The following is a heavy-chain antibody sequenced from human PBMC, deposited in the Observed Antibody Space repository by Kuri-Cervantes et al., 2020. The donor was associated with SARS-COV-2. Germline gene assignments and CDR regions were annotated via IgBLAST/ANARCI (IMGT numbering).Heavy chain of an antibody. V-gene: IGHV1-69*13. J-gene: IGHJ6*03. CDR1: GGTFSSYA. CDR2: IIPIFGTA. Sequence: SVKVSCKASGGTFSSYAISWVRQAPGQGLEWMGRIIPIFGTADYAQRFQGRVTITADESTSTAYMELSSLRSEDTAVCYCARDHSSRAPGTPPYYMDVWGKGTTVTVSS. D-gene: IGHD6-13*01. CDR3: ARDHSSRAPGTPPYYMDV.